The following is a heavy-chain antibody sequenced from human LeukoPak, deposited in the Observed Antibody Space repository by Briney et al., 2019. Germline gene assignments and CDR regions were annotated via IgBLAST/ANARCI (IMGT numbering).Heavy chain of an antibody. V-gene: IGHV3-48*03. CDR3: ARKSLVTTVAYYYYYYMDV. D-gene: IGHD4-23*01. Sequence: GGSLRLSCAASGFTFSSYEMNWVRQAPGKGLEWVSYISSSGSTIYYADSVKGRFTISRDNAKNSLYLQMDSLRAEDTAVYYCARKSLVTTVAYYYYYYMDVWGKGTTVTISS. CDR1: GFTFSSYE. CDR2: ISSSGSTI. J-gene: IGHJ6*03.